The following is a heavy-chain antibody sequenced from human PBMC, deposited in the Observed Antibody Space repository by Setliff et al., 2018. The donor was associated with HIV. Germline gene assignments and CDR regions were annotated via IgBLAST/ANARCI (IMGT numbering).Heavy chain of an antibody. J-gene: IGHJ4*02. CDR3: ARDHPGIAY. CDR1: GYTFTNNV. CDR2: IHAGSGDT. V-gene: IGHV1-3*01. Sequence: GASVMVSCKASGYTFTNNVIHWVRQAPGQRLEWMGWIHAGSGDTQYSQKFQGRVTITRDTSASTVYMELSSLRSEDTAMYYCARDHPGIAYWGQGTLVTVSS.